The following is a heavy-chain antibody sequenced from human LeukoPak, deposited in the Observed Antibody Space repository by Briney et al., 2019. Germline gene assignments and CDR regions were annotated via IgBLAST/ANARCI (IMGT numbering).Heavy chain of an antibody. J-gene: IGHJ4*02. Sequence: GGSLRLSCAASGFTFSGSAMHWVRQASGKGLEWVGRIRSKANSYATAYAASVKGRFTISRDDSKNTAYLQMNNLRAEDTAIYYCVNYDTTTGQSDYWGQRTLVTVSS. CDR3: VNYDTTTGQSDY. CDR1: GFTFSGSA. D-gene: IGHD1-26*01. CDR2: IRSKANSYAT. V-gene: IGHV3-73*01.